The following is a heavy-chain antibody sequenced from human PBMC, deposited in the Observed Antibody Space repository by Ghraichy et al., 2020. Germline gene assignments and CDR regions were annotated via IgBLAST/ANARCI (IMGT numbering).Heavy chain of an antibody. CDR1: GFTFSSYA. Sequence: GESLNTSCAASGFTFSSYAMHWVRQAPGKGLEYVSAISSNGGSTYYANSVKGRFTISRDNSKNTLYLQMGSLRAEDMAVYYCARDYDFWSGYDYWGQGTLVTVSS. CDR2: ISSNGGST. CDR3: ARDYDFWSGYDY. V-gene: IGHV3-64*01. D-gene: IGHD3-3*01. J-gene: IGHJ4*02.